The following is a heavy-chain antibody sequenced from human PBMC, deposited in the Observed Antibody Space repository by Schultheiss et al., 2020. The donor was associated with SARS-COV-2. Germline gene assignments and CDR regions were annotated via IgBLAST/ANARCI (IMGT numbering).Heavy chain of an antibody. CDR2: ISTYNGNT. CDR3: ARDCREERKKYYYVGMDV. D-gene: IGHD1-26*01. CDR1: GYTFRNYG. Sequence: ASVKVSCKASGYTFRNYGISWVRQAPGQGLEWMGWISTYNGNTNYAQNLQGRVTMTTDTSTSAAYMELRSLRSDDTAVYYCARDCREERKKYYYVGMDVWGQGTTVTVSS. V-gene: IGHV1-18*01. J-gene: IGHJ6*02.